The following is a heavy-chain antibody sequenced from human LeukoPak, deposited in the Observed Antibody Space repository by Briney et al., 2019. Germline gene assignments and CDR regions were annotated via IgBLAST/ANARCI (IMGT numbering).Heavy chain of an antibody. CDR1: GYTFTSYD. D-gene: IGHD1-26*01. CDR3: ARCPPSGSYACVH. CDR2: MNPNSGNT. V-gene: IGHV1-8*01. Sequence: ASVKVSCKASGYTFTSYDINWVRQATGQGLEWIGWMNPNSGNTGHAQKFQGRVTMTRNTSISTAYMELSSLRSEDTAVYYCARCPPSGSYACVHWGQGTLVTVSS. J-gene: IGHJ4*02.